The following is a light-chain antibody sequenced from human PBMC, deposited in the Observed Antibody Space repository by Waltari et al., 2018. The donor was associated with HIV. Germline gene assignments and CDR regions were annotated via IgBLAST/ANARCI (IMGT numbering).Light chain of an antibody. V-gene: IGKV1-9*01. Sequence: DIQLTQSPSSLSASVGDRVTITCRASQGISSYLAWYQQEPGKVPKLLIYAASTLQSGVPSRFSGSGSGTEFTLTISSLQPEDFATYYCQQLSSYPLTFGGGTKLVIK. CDR2: AAS. CDR3: QQLSSYPLT. CDR1: QGISSY. J-gene: IGKJ4*01.